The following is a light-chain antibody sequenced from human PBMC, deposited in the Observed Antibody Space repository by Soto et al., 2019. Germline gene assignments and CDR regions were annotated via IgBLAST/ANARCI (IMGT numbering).Light chain of an antibody. V-gene: IGKV3-20*01. J-gene: IGKJ1*01. CDR3: QQYGTSPWT. CDR1: QSVSSTY. CDR2: GVS. Sequence: EIVLTQSPGTLSMSPGARATLSCRASQSVSSTYLAWYQQKPGQAPRLLIYGVSSRATGIPDRFSGSGSGADFTLTISRLEPEDFAVYSCQQYGTSPWTFGQGNK.